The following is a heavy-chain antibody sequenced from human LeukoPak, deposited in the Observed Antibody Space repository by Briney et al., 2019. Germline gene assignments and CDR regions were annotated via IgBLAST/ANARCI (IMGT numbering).Heavy chain of an antibody. CDR2: ISAYNGNT. CDR3: ARDEWVPLTMIVVAESHYYYYYGMDV. J-gene: IGHJ6*02. Sequence: GASVKVSCKASGYTFTSYGISWVRQAPGQGLEWMGWISAYNGNTNYAQKLQGRVTMTTDTSTSTAYMELRSLRSDDTAVYYCARDEWVPLTMIVVAESHYYYYYGMDVWGQGTTVTVSS. V-gene: IGHV1-18*01. D-gene: IGHD3-22*01. CDR1: GYTFTSYG.